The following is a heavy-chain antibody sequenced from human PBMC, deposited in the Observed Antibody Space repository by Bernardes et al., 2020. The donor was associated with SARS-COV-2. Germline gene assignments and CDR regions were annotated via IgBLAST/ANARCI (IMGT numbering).Heavy chain of an antibody. D-gene: IGHD3-22*01. CDR1: GYTFTGYY. V-gene: IGHV1-2*02. Sequence: VQVSCKASGYTFTGYYVHWVRQAPGQGLEWMGWINPNSGGTNYAQKFQDRVTMTRDTSISTAYMELSRLRSDDTAVYYCAIPPTNYDRYGMDVWGQGTTVTVSS. CDR3: AIPPTNYDRYGMDV. J-gene: IGHJ6*02. CDR2: INPNSGGT.